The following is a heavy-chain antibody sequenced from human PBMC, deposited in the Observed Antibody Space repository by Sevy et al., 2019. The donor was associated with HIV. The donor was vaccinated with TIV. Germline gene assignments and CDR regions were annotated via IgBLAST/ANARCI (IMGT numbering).Heavy chain of an antibody. V-gene: IGHV3-30*02. Sequence: GGSLRLSCAASGFTFSSYGMHWFRQAPGKGLEWVAFIRYDGSNKYYADSVKGRFTISRDNSKNTLYLQMNSLRAEDTAVYYCAKDLEDIVVVVAQNRGPLRGLDYWGQGTLVTVSS. CDR3: AKDLEDIVVVVAQNRGPLRGLDY. D-gene: IGHD2-15*01. J-gene: IGHJ4*02. CDR2: IRYDGSNK. CDR1: GFTFSSYG.